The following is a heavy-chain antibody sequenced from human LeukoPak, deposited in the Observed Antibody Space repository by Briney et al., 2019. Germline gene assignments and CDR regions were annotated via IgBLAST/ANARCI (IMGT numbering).Heavy chain of an antibody. CDR1: GYSFTSYW. Sequence: GGALKISLKGSGYSFTSYWIGFGRQMAGKGLEFVWIIYPGDSDTRYSPSFQGQVPISADKSISPAYLQWSRLQASHTAMYYCARLTEGEWRFDYWGQGTLVTVSS. CDR3: ARLTEGEWRFDY. J-gene: IGHJ4*02. V-gene: IGHV5-51*01. D-gene: IGHD3-16*01. CDR2: IYPGDSDT.